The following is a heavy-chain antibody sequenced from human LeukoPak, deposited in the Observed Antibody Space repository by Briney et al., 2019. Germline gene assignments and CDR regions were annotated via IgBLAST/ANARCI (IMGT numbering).Heavy chain of an antibody. CDR3: ARVRAAGFLHAFDI. CDR1: GFTFSSYS. CDR2: ISSSSSYI. J-gene: IGHJ3*02. V-gene: IGHV3-21*01. D-gene: IGHD6-13*01. Sequence: GGSLRLSCAASGFTFSSYSMNWVRQAPGKGLEWVSSISSSSSYIYYADSVKGRFTISRDNAKNSLYLQMNSLRAEDTAVYYCARVRAAGFLHAFDIRGKGTMVTVSS.